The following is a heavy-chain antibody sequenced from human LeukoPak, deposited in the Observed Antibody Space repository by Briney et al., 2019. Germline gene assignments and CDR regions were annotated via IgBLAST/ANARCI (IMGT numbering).Heavy chain of an antibody. CDR1: GGSISSYY. V-gene: IGHV4-59*01. CDR2: IYYSGST. J-gene: IGHJ6*02. CDR3: AREAAAAAGLRYYYYYGMHV. D-gene: IGHD2-15*01. Sequence: SETLSLTCTVSGGSISSYYWSWIRQPPGKGLEWIGYIYYSGSTNYNPSLKSRVTISVDTSKNQFSLKLSSVTAADTAVYYCAREAAAAAGLRYYYYYGMHVWGQGTTVTVSS.